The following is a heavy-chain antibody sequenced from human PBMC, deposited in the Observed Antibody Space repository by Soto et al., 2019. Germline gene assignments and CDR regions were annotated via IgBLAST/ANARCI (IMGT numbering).Heavy chain of an antibody. V-gene: IGHV4-38-2*01. D-gene: IGHD5-12*01. CDR3: ARLPYSYSGYDETYFDY. Sequence: PSEALSLTCSVSGHSIIGIYHLAWVRHSPLRGLEWIASIYHSGSTYYNPSLKSRVTISVDTPQKLFSLKLSSVTAADTAVYYCARLPYSYSGYDETYFDYWGQGNLVTVSS. J-gene: IGHJ4*02. CDR2: IYHSGST. CDR1: GHSIIGIYH.